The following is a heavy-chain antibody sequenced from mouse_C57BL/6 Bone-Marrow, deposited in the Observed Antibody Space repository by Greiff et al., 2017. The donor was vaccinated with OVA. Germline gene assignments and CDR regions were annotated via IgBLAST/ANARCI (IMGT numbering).Heavy chain of an antibody. Sequence: EVQLQQSGTVLARPGASVKMSCKTSGYTFTSYWMHWVKQRPGQGLEWIGAIYPGNSDTSYNQKFKGKAKLTAVTSASTAYMELSSLTNEDSAVYYCTRDYGTKSLYYLDYWGKGTTLTVSS. CDR3: TRDYGTKSLYYLDY. J-gene: IGHJ2*01. D-gene: IGHD1-1*01. CDR1: GYTFTSYW. V-gene: IGHV1-5*01. CDR2: IYPGNSDT.